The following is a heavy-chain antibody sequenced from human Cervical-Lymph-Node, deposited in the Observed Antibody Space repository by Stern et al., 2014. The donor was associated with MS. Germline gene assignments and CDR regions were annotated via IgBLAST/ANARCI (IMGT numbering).Heavy chain of an antibody. J-gene: IGHJ6*02. Sequence: EVQLVESGAGLIQPGGSLRLSCAASGFTFISFAMSWVRQAPGQGLEWVSFITGAGGSTSYAHTVKGRFFVSHTNSTNPPYLNMNSLRTEDTAVYYCAKDSSRDGYYGMDVWGQGTTVTVSS. V-gene: IGHV3-23*04. CDR3: AKDSSRDGYYGMDV. D-gene: IGHD5-24*01. CDR2: ITGAGGST. CDR1: GFTFISFA.